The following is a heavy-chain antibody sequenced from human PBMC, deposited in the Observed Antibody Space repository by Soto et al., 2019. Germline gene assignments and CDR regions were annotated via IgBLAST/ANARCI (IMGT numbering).Heavy chain of an antibody. CDR1: GFTFDDYA. CDR2: INWNSGSI. CDR3: VKDESINWYSGHFRH. D-gene: IGHD6-13*01. V-gene: IGHV3-9*01. Sequence: SGGSLRLSCAASGFTFDDYAMHWVRQVPGKGLEWVSGINWNSGSIGYADSVKGRFAISRDNAKNPLHLQMNSLRAEDTAFYYCVKDESINWYSGHFRHWGQGTLVTVSS. J-gene: IGHJ1*01.